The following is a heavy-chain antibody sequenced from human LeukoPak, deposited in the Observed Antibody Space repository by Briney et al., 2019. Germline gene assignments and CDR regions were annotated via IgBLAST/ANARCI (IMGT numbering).Heavy chain of an antibody. CDR2: INSDGSST. D-gene: IGHD3-10*01. Sequence: GGSLRLSCAASGFTLSGNWMHWVRQAPGKGLVWVSRINSDGSSTSYADSVKGRFTISRDNAKNTLYLQMNSLRAEDTAVYYCAKGLLLWFGELSYWGQGTLVTVSS. CDR3: AKGLLLWFGELSY. J-gene: IGHJ4*02. V-gene: IGHV3-74*01. CDR1: GFTLSGNW.